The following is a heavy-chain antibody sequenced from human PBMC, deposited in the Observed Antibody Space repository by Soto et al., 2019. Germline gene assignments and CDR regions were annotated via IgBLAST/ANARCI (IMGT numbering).Heavy chain of an antibody. J-gene: IGHJ6*02. D-gene: IGHD4-17*01. CDR3: TTGPTTVVTPAYYYYGMDV. CDR1: GFTFTSYA. Sequence: GGSLRLSCSASGFTFTSYAMHWVRQAPGKGLEWVGRIKSKTDGGTTDYAAPVKGRFTISRDDSKNTLYLQMNSLKTEDTAVYYCTTGPTTVVTPAYYYYGMDVWGQGTTVTVSS. V-gene: IGHV3-15*07. CDR2: IKSKTDGGTT.